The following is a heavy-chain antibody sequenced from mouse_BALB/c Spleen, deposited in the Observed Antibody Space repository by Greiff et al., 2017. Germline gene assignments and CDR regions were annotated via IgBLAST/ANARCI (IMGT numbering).Heavy chain of an antibody. CDR1: GYSFTGYY. D-gene: IGHD1-3*01. Sequence: VQLQQSGPELVKPGASVKISCKASGYSFTGYYMHWVKQSHVKSLEWIGRIIPYNGATSYNQHFKDKASLTVDESSNTACMVHHNLTSEDSAACYCSESDSCGHALDYWGQGTTVTVSS. V-gene: IGHV1-31*01. CDR2: IIPYNGAT. CDR3: SESDSCGHALDY. J-gene: IGHJ4*01.